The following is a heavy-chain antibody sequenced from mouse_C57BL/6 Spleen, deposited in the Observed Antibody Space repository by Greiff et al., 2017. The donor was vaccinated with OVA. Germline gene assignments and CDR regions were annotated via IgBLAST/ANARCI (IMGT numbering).Heavy chain of an antibody. Sequence: VQLQQSGPELVKPGASVKISCKASGYTFTDYYMNWVKQSHGKSLEWIGDINPNNGGTSYNQKFKGKATLTVDKSSSTAYMELRSLTSEDSAVYYCARGPSYGNYPPYAMDYWGQGTSVTVSS. CDR3: ARGPSYGNYPPYAMDY. V-gene: IGHV1-26*01. CDR2: INPNNGGT. CDR1: GYTFTDYY. J-gene: IGHJ4*01. D-gene: IGHD2-1*01.